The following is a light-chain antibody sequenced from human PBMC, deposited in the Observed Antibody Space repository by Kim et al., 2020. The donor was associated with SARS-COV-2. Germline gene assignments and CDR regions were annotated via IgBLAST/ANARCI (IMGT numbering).Light chain of an antibody. V-gene: IGKV1-5*03. Sequence: ASKGDSATISCRASPRIDTCLAWYQQKPGKAPKVLISRVSTLESGVPSRFSGSGSGTEFTLTISRLQSDDVATYYCQEYSTRRWTFGQGTKVDIK. CDR3: QEYSTRRWT. J-gene: IGKJ1*01. CDR1: PRIDTC. CDR2: RVS.